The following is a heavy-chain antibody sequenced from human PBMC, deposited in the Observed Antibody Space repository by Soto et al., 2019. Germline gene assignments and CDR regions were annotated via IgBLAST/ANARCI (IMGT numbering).Heavy chain of an antibody. D-gene: IGHD3-10*02. CDR2: ISSSSSYI. J-gene: IGHJ3*02. V-gene: IGHV3-21*01. CDR1: GFTFSSYS. Sequence: GGSLRLSCAASGFTFSSYSMNWVRQAPGKGLEWVSSISSSSSYISYSDSVKGRFSISRDNAKNSLYRQMNSLRAEDTAVYYGARELRGDIFGVRNAFDIWGQGTMVTVSS. CDR3: ARELRGDIFGVRNAFDI.